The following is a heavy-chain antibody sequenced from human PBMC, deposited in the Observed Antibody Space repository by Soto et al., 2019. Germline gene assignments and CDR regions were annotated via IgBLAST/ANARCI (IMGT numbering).Heavy chain of an antibody. CDR2: ISAYSGKT. J-gene: IGHJ4*02. D-gene: IGHD3-16*01. CDR3: ARDPYLGDHQY. CDR1: GYTFTTYG. Sequence: QVQLVQSGGEVKKPGASVKVSCKTSGYTFTTYGISWVRQAPGQGLEWVGWISAYSGKTHYAQKFPGKVTMTTDTSTNTAYLELRSLTSDDTAVYYCARDPYLGDHQYWGQGTLVTVSS. V-gene: IGHV1-18*01.